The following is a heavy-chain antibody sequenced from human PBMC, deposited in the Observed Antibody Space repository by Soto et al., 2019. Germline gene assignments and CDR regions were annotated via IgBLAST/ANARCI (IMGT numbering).Heavy chain of an antibody. V-gene: IGHV4-34*01. J-gene: IGHJ5*02. CDR1: GGSFSGYY. Sequence: SETLSLTCAVYGGSFSGYYWSWIRQPPGKGLEWIGEINHSGSTNYNPSLKSRVTISVDTSKNQFSLKLSSVTAADTAVYYCARGYILYSSSWYGWFDPWVQGTLVTVSS. CDR3: ARGYILYSSSWYGWFDP. D-gene: IGHD6-13*01. CDR2: INHSGST.